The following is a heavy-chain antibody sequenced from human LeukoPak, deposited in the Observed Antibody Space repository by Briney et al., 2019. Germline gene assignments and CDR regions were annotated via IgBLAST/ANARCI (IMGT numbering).Heavy chain of an antibody. CDR1: GFTFSDYY. Sequence: QAGGSLRLSCAASGFTFSDYYMTWMRQAPGKGLEWVANIKQDGSEKNYVDSVKGRFTISRDNAKNSLYLQMNSLRAEDTAVYYCASGLELDYWGQGTLVTVSS. V-gene: IGHV3-7*03. CDR2: IKQDGSEK. CDR3: ASGLELDY. J-gene: IGHJ4*02.